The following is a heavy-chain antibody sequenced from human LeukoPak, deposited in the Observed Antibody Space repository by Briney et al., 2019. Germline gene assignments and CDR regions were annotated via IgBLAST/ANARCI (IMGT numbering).Heavy chain of an antibody. J-gene: IGHJ6*03. D-gene: IGHD1-14*01. CDR3: ARGGWPTPGYMDV. V-gene: IGHV3-13*01. CDR2: IGTDGAT. CDR1: GFTFSSYD. Sequence: GGSLRLSFAAPGFTFSSYDLHWVRKATGKGLEGFSAIGTDGATYYPGSVKGRFTISRENAKNSLYLQMNSLRAGDTAVYYCARGGWPTPGYMDVWGKGTTVTVSS.